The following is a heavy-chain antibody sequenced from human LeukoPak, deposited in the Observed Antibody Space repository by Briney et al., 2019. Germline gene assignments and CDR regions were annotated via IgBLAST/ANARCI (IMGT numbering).Heavy chain of an antibody. Sequence: GRSLRLSCAASGFTFSTYGMHWVRQAPGKGLEWVALITYDGYYKYYSDSVKGRFTISRDTSKNTLSLQMNSLRAEDTAVYYCARDLSPVVRASPMGYWGQGTLVTVSS. CDR3: ARDLSPVVRASPMGY. CDR2: ITYDGYYK. J-gene: IGHJ4*02. CDR1: GFTFSTYG. V-gene: IGHV3-30*03. D-gene: IGHD3-10*01.